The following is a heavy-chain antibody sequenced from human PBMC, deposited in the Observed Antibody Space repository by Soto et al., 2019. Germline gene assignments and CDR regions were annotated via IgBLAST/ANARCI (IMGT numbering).Heavy chain of an antibody. V-gene: IGHV4-61*01. D-gene: IGHD3-16*01. CDR1: DGSVNTGNYY. Sequence: QVQLQESGPGLVKPSETMSLTCSVSDGSVNTGNYYWSWIRQPPGKGLEWIGHIYYIGTTNYNPSLNSLVTISVDTSKNQFSLKVTSVTAADTAVYFCAREEKQLSRYGGDFDYWGQGILVTVSS. J-gene: IGHJ4*02. CDR3: AREEKQLSRYGGDFDY. CDR2: IYYIGTT.